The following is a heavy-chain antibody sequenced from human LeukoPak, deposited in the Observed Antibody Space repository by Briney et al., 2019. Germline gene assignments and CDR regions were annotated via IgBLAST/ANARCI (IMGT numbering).Heavy chain of an antibody. CDR3: AKAHYCSSTSCPFDY. Sequence: GGSLRLSCAASGFTFSSYGMHWVRQAPGKGLEWVAFIRYDGSNKYYADSVKGRFTISRDNSKNTLYLQMNSLRAEDTAVYYCAKAHYCSSTSCPFDYWGQGTLVTVSS. V-gene: IGHV3-30*02. CDR2: IRYDGSNK. D-gene: IGHD2-2*01. J-gene: IGHJ4*02. CDR1: GFTFSSYG.